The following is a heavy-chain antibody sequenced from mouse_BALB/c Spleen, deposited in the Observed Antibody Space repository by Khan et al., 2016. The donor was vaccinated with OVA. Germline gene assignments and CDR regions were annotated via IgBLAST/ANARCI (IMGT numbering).Heavy chain of an antibody. CDR1: GFNIKDTY. Sequence: EVQLQQSGAELVKPGASVKLSCSASGFNIKDTYIHWVKQRPEQGLEWLGRIDPPNDDSKYGPKFQDKAPLTADTSSNTVYLQLSSLTSEDTADYYGATLYGNPVAYWGQGTLVSVSA. D-gene: IGHD2-1*01. J-gene: IGHJ3*01. V-gene: IGHV14-3*02. CDR2: IDPPNDDS. CDR3: ATLYGNPVAY.